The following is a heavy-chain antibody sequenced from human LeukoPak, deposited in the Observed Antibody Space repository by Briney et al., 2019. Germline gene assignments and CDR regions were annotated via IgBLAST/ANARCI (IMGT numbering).Heavy chain of an antibody. CDR2: IKTDGSRT. Sequence: GGSLRLSCAASGFTFSSYWMHWVRHAPGKGLVWVSRIKTDGSRTHYADFAQGRFTISRDNAKNTLYLQMNSLRAEDTAVYYCARDGYEFRAFDIWGPGTMVTVSP. CDR1: GFTFSSYW. J-gene: IGHJ3*02. CDR3: ARDGYEFRAFDI. V-gene: IGHV3-74*01. D-gene: IGHD5-12*01.